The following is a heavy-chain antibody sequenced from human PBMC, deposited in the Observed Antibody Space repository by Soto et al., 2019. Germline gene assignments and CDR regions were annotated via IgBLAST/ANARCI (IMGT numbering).Heavy chain of an antibody. V-gene: IGHV3-30*18. CDR1: GFTFSSYG. CDR3: AKAGVSYCVIPDS. Sequence: QVQLVESGGGVVQPGRSLRLSCAASGFTFSSYGMHWVRQAPGKGLEWVAVISFDGSDKYYTDSVKGRFAISRDNSKSTVYLQMNILRGDNTAVYYCAKAGVSYCVIPDSWGQGTLVTVSS. CDR2: ISFDGSDK. J-gene: IGHJ5*01. D-gene: IGHD1-26*01.